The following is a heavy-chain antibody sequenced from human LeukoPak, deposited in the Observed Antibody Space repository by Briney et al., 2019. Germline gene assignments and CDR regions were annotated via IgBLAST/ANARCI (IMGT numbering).Heavy chain of an antibody. J-gene: IGHJ4*02. D-gene: IGHD3-10*01. CDR3: ARRYYGSGSYGGDY. V-gene: IGHV4-34*01. CDR1: GGSISSYY. Sequence: SETLSLTCTVSGGSISSYYWSWLRQPPGKGLEGIGEINHSGSTNYNPSLKSRVTISVDTSKNQFSLKLSSVTAADTAVYYCARRYYGSGSYGGDYWGQGTLVTVSS. CDR2: INHSGST.